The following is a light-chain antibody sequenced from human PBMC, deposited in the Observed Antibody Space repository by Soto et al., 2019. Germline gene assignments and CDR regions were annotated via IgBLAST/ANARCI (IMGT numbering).Light chain of an antibody. CDR1: QSLVYSDGNTS. J-gene: IGKJ3*01. CDR2: KVS. V-gene: IGKV2-30*01. Sequence: DVVMTQSPLSLPVTLGQPASISCRSSQSLVYSDGNTSLNWFQQRPGQSPRRLIYKVSNRDSGVPDRFSGSGSGTDFTLKISRVEAEDVGVYYCMQGTHWRITFGPGTKVDIK. CDR3: MQGTHWRIT.